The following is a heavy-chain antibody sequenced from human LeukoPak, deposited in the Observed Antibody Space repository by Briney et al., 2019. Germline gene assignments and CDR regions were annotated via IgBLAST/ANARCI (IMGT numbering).Heavy chain of an antibody. CDR3: AGRRSSGWYAY. CDR1: GFTVSSNY. V-gene: IGHV3-53*01. J-gene: IGHJ4*02. D-gene: IGHD6-19*01. CDR2: IYDSGAT. Sequence: GGSLRLSCATSGFTVSSNYMSWVRQAPGKGLEWVSVIYDSGATYYADSVKGRFLIFRDTSKNTVDLQMNSLRVEDTAVYYCAGRRSSGWYAYWGQGTLVTVSS.